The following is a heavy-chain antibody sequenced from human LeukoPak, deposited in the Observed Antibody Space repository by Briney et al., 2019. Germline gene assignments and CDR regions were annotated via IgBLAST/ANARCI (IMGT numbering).Heavy chain of an antibody. D-gene: IGHD3-3*01. CDR1: GDSISSYH. J-gene: IGHJ5*02. V-gene: IGHV4-4*09. CDR3: AQYYAGGWFDP. CDR2: IYISGST. Sequence: SETLSLTCTVSGDSISSYHWSWIRQPPGKVLEWIGYIYISGSTNYNPSLKSRVTISVDTSKNQFSLKLSSVTAADTAVYYCAQYYAGGWFDPWGQGTLVTVSS.